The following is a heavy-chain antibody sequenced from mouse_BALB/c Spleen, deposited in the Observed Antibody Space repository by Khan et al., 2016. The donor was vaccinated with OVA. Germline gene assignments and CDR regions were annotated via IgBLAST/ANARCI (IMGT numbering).Heavy chain of an antibody. CDR2: IDPANGNT. Sequence: VQLKQSGAELVKPGASVKLSCTASGFNIKDTYIHWVKQRPEQGLEWIGRIDPANGNTKYDPKIQGKATITADTSSNTAYLHLSSLTSEDTAVSDCTYSLLLWAMDDWGQGTSVTVSS. J-gene: IGHJ4*01. CDR3: TYSLLLWAMDD. V-gene: IGHV14-3*02. CDR1: GFNIKDTY. D-gene: IGHD1-2*01.